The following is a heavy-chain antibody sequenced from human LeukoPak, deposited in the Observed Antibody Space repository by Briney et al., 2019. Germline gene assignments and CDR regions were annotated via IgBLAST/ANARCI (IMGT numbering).Heavy chain of an antibody. V-gene: IGHV3-30*02. D-gene: IGHD6-13*01. CDR2: IRYDGSEK. Sequence: QPGGSLRLSCAASAFTFNSFGMHWVRQAPGKGLEWVAFIRYDGSEKYYADSVRGRFTISRDNYRNTLSLQLNSLRPEDTAIYYCAKDRKVSSYYFDDWGQGTLVTVSS. CDR1: AFTFNSFG. J-gene: IGHJ4*02. CDR3: AKDRKVSSYYFDD.